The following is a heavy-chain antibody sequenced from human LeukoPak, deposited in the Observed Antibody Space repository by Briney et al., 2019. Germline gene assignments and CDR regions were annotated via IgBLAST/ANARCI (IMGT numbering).Heavy chain of an antibody. CDR1: GYTFTSYG. V-gene: IGHV1-69*06. CDR3: AGIPVFGVVLHQEPV. D-gene: IGHD3-3*01. J-gene: IGHJ6*04. Sequence: ASVKVSCKASGYTFTSYGISWVRQAPGQGLEWMGGIIPIFGTANYAQKFQGRVTITADISTNTVYMELSSLRSEDTAVYFCAGIPVFGVVLHQEPVWGKGTTVTVSS. CDR2: IIPIFGTA.